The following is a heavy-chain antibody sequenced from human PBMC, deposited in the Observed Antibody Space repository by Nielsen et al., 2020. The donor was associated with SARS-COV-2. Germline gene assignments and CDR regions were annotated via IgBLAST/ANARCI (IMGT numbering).Heavy chain of an antibody. CDR2: ISSSSTYI. J-gene: IGHJ2*01. V-gene: IGHV3-21*04. CDR1: GFTFSRHS. CDR3: AKANYDYVWGSYRYTAWYFDL. Sequence: ESLKISCAASGFTFSRHSMNWVRQAPGKGLEWVSFISSSSTYIYYTDSVKGRFTISRDNAKNSLYLQMNSLRAEDTAVYYCAKANYDYVWGSYRYTAWYFDLWGRGTLVTVSS. D-gene: IGHD3-16*02.